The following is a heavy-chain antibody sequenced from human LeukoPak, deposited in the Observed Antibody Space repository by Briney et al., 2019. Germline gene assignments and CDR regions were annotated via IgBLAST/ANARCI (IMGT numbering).Heavy chain of an antibody. CDR3: ARRVTTGYYYYYMDV. J-gene: IGHJ6*03. CDR2: IYYSGST. Sequence: SETLSLTRTVSGGSISSYYWSWIRQPPGKGLEWIGYIYYSGSTNYNPSLKSRVTISVDTSKNQFSLKLSSVTAADTAVYYCARRVTTGYYYYYMDVWGKGTTVTVSS. V-gene: IGHV4-59*08. D-gene: IGHD4-17*01. CDR1: GGSISSYY.